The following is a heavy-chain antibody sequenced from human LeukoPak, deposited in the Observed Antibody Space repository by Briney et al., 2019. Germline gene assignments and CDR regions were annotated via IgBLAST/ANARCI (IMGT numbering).Heavy chain of an antibody. CDR3: ARLETSSGSLSYCDY. J-gene: IGHJ4*02. D-gene: IGHD6-19*01. CDR2: IYHSGST. CDR1: GYSISSGYY. Sequence: SETLSLTCTVSGYSISSGYYWAWIRQPPGKGLEWIGYIYHSGSTNYNPSLKSRVTISVDTSKNQFSLKLSSVTAADTAVYYCARLETSSGSLSYCDYWGQGTLVTVSS. V-gene: IGHV4-38-2*02.